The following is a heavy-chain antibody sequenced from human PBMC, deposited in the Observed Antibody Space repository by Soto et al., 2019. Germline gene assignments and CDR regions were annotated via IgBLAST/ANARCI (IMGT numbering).Heavy chain of an antibody. CDR1: GDTFSFYT. CDR2: VNPILSMS. V-gene: IGHV1-69*02. J-gene: IGHJ4*02. D-gene: IGHD3-10*01. Sequence: QVQLVQSGAELKKPGSSVKVSCKASGDTFSFYTINWVRQAPGLGLEWMGRVNPILSMSNYAQKFQGRVTMIADKSKSTAYMVLRSLRSEDTAIYYCATSYGSGYRAFDYWGQGALVTVSS. CDR3: ATSYGSGYRAFDY.